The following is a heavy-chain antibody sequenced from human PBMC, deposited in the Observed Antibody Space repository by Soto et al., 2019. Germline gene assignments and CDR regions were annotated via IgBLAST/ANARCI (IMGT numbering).Heavy chain of an antibody. CDR3: ARDSVNYFDH. J-gene: IGHJ4*02. CDR2: IYHSGST. D-gene: IGHD4-17*01. Sequence: PSETLSLTCAVSGYSISSGYYWGCIRQPPGKGLEWIGSIYHSGSTYYNPSLKSRVTISVDTSKNQFSLKLSSVTAADTAVYYCARDSVNYFDHWGQGTLVTVSS. V-gene: IGHV4-38-2*02. CDR1: GYSISSGYY.